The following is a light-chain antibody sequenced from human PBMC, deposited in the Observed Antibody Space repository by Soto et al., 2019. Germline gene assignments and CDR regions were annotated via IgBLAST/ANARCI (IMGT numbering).Light chain of an antibody. CDR2: ADS. CDR3: QQRYNWPIT. J-gene: IGKJ5*01. Sequence: SGATQSPGTESLSPGERATLCCRASQSVNSNLAWYQQKPGQAPRLLIYADSNRATGIPARFSGSGSGTDFTLTISSLEPEDFSVYYCQQRYNWPITFGQGTRLEIK. V-gene: IGKV3-11*01. CDR1: QSVNSN.